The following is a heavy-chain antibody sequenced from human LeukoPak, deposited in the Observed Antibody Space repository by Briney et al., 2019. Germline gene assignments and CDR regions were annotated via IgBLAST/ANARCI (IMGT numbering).Heavy chain of an antibody. D-gene: IGHD6-13*01. Sequence: GGSLRLSCAASGFTFSSYSTNWVRQTPREGLERGSSISISIIYIFYADSVKGRFTISRDNAKNSLYLQMNSLRAEDTAVYYCAREGGISSSWLYDYYYYYMDVWGKGTTVTVSS. V-gene: IGHV3-21*01. CDR2: ISISIIYI. CDR3: AREGGISSSWLYDYYYYYMDV. J-gene: IGHJ6*03. CDR1: GFTFSSYS.